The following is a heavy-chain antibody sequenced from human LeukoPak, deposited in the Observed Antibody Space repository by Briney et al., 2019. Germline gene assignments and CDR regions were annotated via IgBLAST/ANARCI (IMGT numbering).Heavy chain of an antibody. CDR3: ARVFGGHGGYDAFDI. Sequence: ASVKVSCKASGGTFSSYAISWVRQAPGQGLEWMGGIIPIFGTANYAQKFQGRVTITADKSTSTAYMELSSLRSEDTAVYYCARVFGGHGGYDAFDIWGQGTMVTVSS. CDR1: GGTFSSYA. D-gene: IGHD1-14*01. V-gene: IGHV1-69*06. CDR2: IIPIFGTA. J-gene: IGHJ3*02.